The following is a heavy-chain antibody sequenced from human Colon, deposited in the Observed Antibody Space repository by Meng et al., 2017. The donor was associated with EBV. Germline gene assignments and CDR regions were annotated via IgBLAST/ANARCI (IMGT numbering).Heavy chain of an antibody. J-gene: IGHJ4*02. D-gene: IGHD4-17*01. CDR3: ARHVYGDSYSF. CDR1: TASLDIMCYF. Sequence: QLPLTEAGPGMVMPPWPLSFTGICGTASLDIMCYFWDCTRQAPVMGLKWIGMVRFSGTAYYNPSLTSRVTVSVDTSKNQFSLNLSSLTAADTAVYYCARHVYGDSYSFWGQGTLVTVSS. V-gene: IGHV4-39*01. CDR2: VRFSGTA.